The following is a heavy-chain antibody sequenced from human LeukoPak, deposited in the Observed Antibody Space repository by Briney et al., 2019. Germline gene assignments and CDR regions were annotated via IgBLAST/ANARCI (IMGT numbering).Heavy chain of an antibody. CDR3: ARDLDLVY. CDR1: GFTVSSNY. Sequence: GGSLRLSCAASGFTVSSNYMTWVRQAPGKGLEWVSVIYSDRSTYYADSVKGRFTISRDNSKNTVYLQMNSLRAEDTAVYYCARDLDLVYWGQGTLVTVSS. V-gene: IGHV3-53*01. J-gene: IGHJ4*02. CDR2: IYSDRST.